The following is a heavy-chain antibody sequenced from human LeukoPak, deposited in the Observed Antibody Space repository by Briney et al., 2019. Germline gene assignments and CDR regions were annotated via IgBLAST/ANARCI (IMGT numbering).Heavy chain of an antibody. Sequence: SETLSLTCAVYGGSFSGYYWSWIRQPPGKGREWIGEINHSGSTNYNPSLKSRVTISVDTSKNQFSLKLSSVTAADTAVYYCAKRLRWEQAFDIWGQGTMVTVSS. CDR3: AKRLRWEQAFDI. J-gene: IGHJ3*02. V-gene: IGHV4-34*01. D-gene: IGHD1-26*01. CDR2: INHSGST. CDR1: GGSFSGYY.